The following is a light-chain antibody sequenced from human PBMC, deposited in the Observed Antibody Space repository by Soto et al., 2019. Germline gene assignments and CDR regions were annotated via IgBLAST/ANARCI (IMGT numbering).Light chain of an antibody. CDR2: EAS. V-gene: IGKV1-5*03. CDR1: QSISRR. J-gene: IGKJ1*01. CDR3: QQYSSYSPRT. Sequence: DIQMTQSPSTLSASVGDRVTITCRASQSISRRLAWYQQKPGKAPKLLIYEASNLETGVPSRFSGSGSGTEFTLTISSLQPDDFATYYCQQYSSYSPRTFGQGTKVEIK.